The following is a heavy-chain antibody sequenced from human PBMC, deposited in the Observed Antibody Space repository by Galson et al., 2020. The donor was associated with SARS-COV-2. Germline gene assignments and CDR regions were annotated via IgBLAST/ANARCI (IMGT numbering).Heavy chain of an antibody. Sequence: GGSLRLSCSASGFTFSSYAMSWFRRAPGKGLQWVSSINGRGDDTYYTDSVKGRLTISRDNSQNTLYLQMNSVRADDTAVYHCARFLSGPNVGRDALAVWGQGATVTVSS. CDR2: INGRGDDT. D-gene: IGHD3-3*01. V-gene: IGHV3-23*01. CDR1: GFTFSSYA. CDR3: ARFLSGPNVGRDALAV. J-gene: IGHJ3*01.